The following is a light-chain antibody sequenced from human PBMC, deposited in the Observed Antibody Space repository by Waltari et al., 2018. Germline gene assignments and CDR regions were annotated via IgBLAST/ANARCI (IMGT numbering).Light chain of an antibody. CDR3: AAWDDSLSSNV. CDR2: RNN. V-gene: IGLV1-47*01. CDR1: SSNIGSNY. J-gene: IGLJ6*01. Sequence: QSVLTPPPSASGTPGQRVTISCSGSSSNIGSNYVYWYQQLPGTAPKLLIYRNNQRPSGVPDRFSGSKSGTSASLAISGLRSEDEADYYCAAWDDSLSSNVFGSGTKVTVL.